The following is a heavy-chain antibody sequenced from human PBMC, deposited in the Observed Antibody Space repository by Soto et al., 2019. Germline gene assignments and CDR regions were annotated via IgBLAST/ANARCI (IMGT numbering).Heavy chain of an antibody. CDR2: IYWDEDK. D-gene: IGHD3-22*01. J-gene: IGHJ4*02. V-gene: IGHV2-5*02. CDR3: ARRRLEGYYFDF. Sequence: SGPTLVNPTQTLTLTCTFSGFSLSTSGVGVGWIRQPPGKALEWLALIYWDEDKRYRPSLNSRLTITKDTSKNQVVLTMTNMDPVDTATYYCARRRLEGYYFDFWGQGTLVTVSS. CDR1: GFSLSTSGVG.